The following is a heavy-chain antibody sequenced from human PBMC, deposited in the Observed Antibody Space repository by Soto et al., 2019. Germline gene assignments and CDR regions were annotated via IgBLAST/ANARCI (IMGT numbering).Heavy chain of an antibody. V-gene: IGHV1-18*01. CDR2: ISAYNGNT. CDR3: ARWVFGNKWVLYFDY. D-gene: IGHD3-22*01. CDR1: GYTFTSYG. J-gene: IGHJ4*02. Sequence: QVQLVQSGAEVKKPGASVKVSCKASGYTFTSYGISWVRQAPGQGLEWMGWISAYNGNTNYAQKLQGRVTMTPDTSTSTDYMELRCLRSDDTAVYYCARWVFGNKWVLYFDYWGQGTLVTVSS.